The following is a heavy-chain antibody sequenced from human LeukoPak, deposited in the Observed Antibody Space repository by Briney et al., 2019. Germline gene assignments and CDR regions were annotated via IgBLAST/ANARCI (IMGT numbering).Heavy chain of an antibody. CDR3: ARDRPGGSADY. CDR1: GFTFSSYW. V-gene: IGHV3-74*01. Sequence: PGGSLRLSCAASGFTFSSYWMHWVRQVPGKGLVGVSRINPDGRSTNYAGSVKGRLTISRDNAKNTLYLQMNSLRGEDTAIYYRARDRPGGSADYWGQGTLVTVSS. J-gene: IGHJ4*02. D-gene: IGHD5-12*01. CDR2: INPDGRST.